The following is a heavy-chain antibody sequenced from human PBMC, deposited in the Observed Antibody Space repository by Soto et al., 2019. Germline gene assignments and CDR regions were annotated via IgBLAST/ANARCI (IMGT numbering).Heavy chain of an antibody. CDR1: GFTVSSNY. V-gene: IGHV3-66*02. J-gene: IGHJ4*02. CDR2: IYSGGST. CDR3: ATVGGRGGDYFDY. Sequence: GGSLRLSCAASGFTVSSNYMSWVRQAPGKGLEWVSAIYSGGSTYYAESVKGRITISRDNSKNTLYLQMNSLGAEDAAVYYCATVGGRGGDYFDYWGQGTLVTVSS. D-gene: IGHD6-19*01.